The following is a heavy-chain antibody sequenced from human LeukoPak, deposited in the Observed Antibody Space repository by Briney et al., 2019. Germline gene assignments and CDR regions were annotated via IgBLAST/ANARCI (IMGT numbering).Heavy chain of an antibody. CDR2: IIPIFGTA. Sequence: GASVKVSCKASGGTFSSYAISWVRQAPGQGLEWMGGIIPIFGTANYAQKFQGRVTITADESTSTAYMELSSLRSEDTAVYYCARQGKYYDFWSGPHYYYYYGMDVWGQGTTVTVSS. D-gene: IGHD3-3*01. V-gene: IGHV1-69*13. J-gene: IGHJ6*02. CDR1: GGTFSSYA. CDR3: ARQGKYYDFWSGPHYYYYYGMDV.